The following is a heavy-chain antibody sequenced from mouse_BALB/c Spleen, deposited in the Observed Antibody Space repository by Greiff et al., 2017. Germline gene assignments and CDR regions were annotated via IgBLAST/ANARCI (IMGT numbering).Heavy chain of an antibody. D-gene: IGHD2-4*01. V-gene: IGHV5-6*01. Sequence: EVHLVESGGDLVKPGGSLKLSCAASGFTFSSYGMSWVRQTPDKRLEWVATISSGGSYTYYPDSVKGRFTISRDNAKNTLYLQMSSLKSEDTAMYYCARHEGLRPFDYWGQGTTLTVSS. CDR1: GFTFSSYG. J-gene: IGHJ2*01. CDR3: ARHEGLRPFDY. CDR2: ISSGGSYT.